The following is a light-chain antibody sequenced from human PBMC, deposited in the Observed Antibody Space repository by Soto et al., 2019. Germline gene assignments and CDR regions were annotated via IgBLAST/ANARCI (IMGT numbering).Light chain of an antibody. J-gene: IGLJ1*01. V-gene: IGLV2-14*01. Sequence: QSALTQPASVSGSPGQSITFSCPGTSSDFGDYNSVSWYQQHPGKAPKLMILEVSNRPSGASNRFSGSKSGNTATLTISGLQAEDEADYYCSSYACSNTDVFGTGTKVTVL. CDR1: SSDFGDYNS. CDR2: EVS. CDR3: SSYACSNTDV.